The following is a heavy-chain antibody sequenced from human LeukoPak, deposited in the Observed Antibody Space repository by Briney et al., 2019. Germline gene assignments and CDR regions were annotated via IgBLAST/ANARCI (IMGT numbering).Heavy chain of an antibody. J-gene: IGHJ4*02. V-gene: IGHV5-51*01. CDR3: ARRGGDDRSGYYRRNFDY. CDR2: IYPGDSDT. Sequence: GESLKISCKGSGYRFTSYWIGWVRQMPGKGLEWMGIIYPGDSDTRYSPSFQGQVTISADKSISTAYLQWSSLQASDTAMYYCARRGGDDRSGYYRRNFDYWGQGTLVTVSS. CDR1: GYRFTSYW. D-gene: IGHD3-22*01.